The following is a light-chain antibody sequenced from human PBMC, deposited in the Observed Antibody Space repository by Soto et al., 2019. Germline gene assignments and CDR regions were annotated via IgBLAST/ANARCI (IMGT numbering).Light chain of an antibody. CDR1: SSDIGGSNY. CDR3: SSYTSASALGV. Sequence: QSALTQPASVSGSPGQSITISCTGTSSDIGGSNYVSWYQQHPGKAPKLMIYDVSIRPSGVSTRFSGSKSGNTASLTISGLQAEDEADDYCSSYTSASALGVFGAGTKLTVL. V-gene: IGLV2-14*03. CDR2: DVS. J-gene: IGLJ2*01.